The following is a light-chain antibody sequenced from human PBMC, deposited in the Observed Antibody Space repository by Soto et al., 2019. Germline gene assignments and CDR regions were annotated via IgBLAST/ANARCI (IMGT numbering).Light chain of an antibody. CDR1: QSVSSSY. CDR2: GAS. J-gene: IGKJ5*01. V-gene: IGKV3-20*01. CDR3: QQYGSPIT. Sequence: PGERATLSCRASQSVSSSYLAWYQQKPGQAPRLLIYGASSRATGIPDRFSGSGSGTDFTLTISRLEPEDFAVYYCQQYGSPITFGQGTRLEIK.